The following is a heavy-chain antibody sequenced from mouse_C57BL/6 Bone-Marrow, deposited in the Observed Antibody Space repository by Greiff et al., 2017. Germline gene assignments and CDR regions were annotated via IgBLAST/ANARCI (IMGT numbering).Heavy chain of an antibody. V-gene: IGHV1-81*01. J-gene: IGHJ1*03. CDR1: GYTFTSYG. CDR3: AKRTSWYFDV. CDR2: IYPRSGNT. Sequence: QVQLQQSGAELARPGASVKLSCKASGYTFTSYGISWVKQRTGQGLEWIGEIYPRSGNTYYNEKFKGKATLTADKSSSTAYMRLRSLTSEDSAVYFCAKRTSWYFDVWGTGTTVTVSS.